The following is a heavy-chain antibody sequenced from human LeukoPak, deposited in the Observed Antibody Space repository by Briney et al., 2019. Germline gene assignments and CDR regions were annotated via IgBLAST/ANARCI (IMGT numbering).Heavy chain of an antibody. CDR1: GYTFISYY. D-gene: IGHD6-13*01. Sequence: GASVKVSCKASGYTFISYYMHWVRQAPGQGLEWMGIINPSGGSTTYAQKFQGRVTMTRDTSTSTVYMELSSPNSEDTAVYYCARGIAAAAYYFDYWGQGTLVTVSS. CDR2: INPSGGST. V-gene: IGHV1-46*01. J-gene: IGHJ4*02. CDR3: ARGIAAAAYYFDY.